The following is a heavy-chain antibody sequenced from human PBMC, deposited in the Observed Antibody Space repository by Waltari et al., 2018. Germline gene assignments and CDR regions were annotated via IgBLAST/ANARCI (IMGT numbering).Heavy chain of an antibody. Sequence: QVQLQESGPGLVKPSETLSLTCAVSGYSISSGYYWGWIRQPPGKGREWIGSIYHSGSTYYNPSLKSRVTISVDTSKNQFSLKLSSVTAADTAVYYCARSGLYSSSWYEGNVNWFDPWGQGTLVTVSS. J-gene: IGHJ5*02. D-gene: IGHD6-13*01. CDR2: IYHSGST. CDR1: GYSISSGYY. V-gene: IGHV4-38-2*01. CDR3: ARSGLYSSSWYEGNVNWFDP.